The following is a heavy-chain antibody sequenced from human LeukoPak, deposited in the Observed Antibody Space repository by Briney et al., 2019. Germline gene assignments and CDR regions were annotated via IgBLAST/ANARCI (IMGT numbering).Heavy chain of an antibody. D-gene: IGHD3-22*01. CDR1: GYTFTGYY. CDR3: ARPHDSSGSSAFDI. J-gene: IGHJ3*02. Sequence: GASVKVSCKASGYTFTGYYMHWVRQAPGQGLEWMGRIIPILGIANYAQKFQGRVTITADKSTSTAYMELSSLRSEDTAVYYCARPHDSSGSSAFDIWGQGTMVTVSS. CDR2: IIPILGIA. V-gene: IGHV1-69*02.